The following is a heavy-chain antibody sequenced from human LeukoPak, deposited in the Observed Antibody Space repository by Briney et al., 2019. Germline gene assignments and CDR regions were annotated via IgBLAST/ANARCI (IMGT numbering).Heavy chain of an antibody. CDR2: INPNSGGT. CDR1: GYTFTGYY. J-gene: IGHJ4*02. CDR3: ARGSSKYYYDSSGYPFDY. D-gene: IGHD3-22*01. Sequence: GASVKVSCEASGYTFTGYYIHWVRQAPGQGLEWMGWINPNSGGTNYAQKFQGRVTITRDTSISTAYMELSRLRSDDTAVYYCARGSSKYYYDSSGYPFDYWGQGTLVTVSS. V-gene: IGHV1-2*02.